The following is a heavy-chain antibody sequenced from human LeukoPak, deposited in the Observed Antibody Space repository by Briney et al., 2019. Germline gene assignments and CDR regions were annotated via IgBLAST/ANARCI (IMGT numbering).Heavy chain of an antibody. CDR2: IYYSGST. V-gene: IGHV4-39*01. Sequence: SETLSLTCTVSGGSISSSRSYHWAWIRQPPGKGLEWIGSIYYSGSTYHNPSLKSRVTISVDTSKNRFSLSLRSVTAADTAVYNCATLASTCTGGSCYQYYFDYWGQGTLVTVSS. CDR1: GGSISSSRSYH. D-gene: IGHD2-15*01. J-gene: IGHJ4*02. CDR3: ATLASTCTGGSCYQYYFDY.